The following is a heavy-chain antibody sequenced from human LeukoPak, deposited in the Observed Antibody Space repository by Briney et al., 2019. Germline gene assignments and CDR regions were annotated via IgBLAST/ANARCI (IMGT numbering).Heavy chain of an antibody. CDR1: GGSIRIYY. V-gene: IGHV4-4*09. D-gene: IGHD1-1*01. J-gene: IGHJ4*02. Sequence: SETLSLTCTVSGGSIRIYYGSWIRQPPGEGLEGIGYIYTTESTNSNPSIKSRVTISVDTSKNKFSLMLSSVTAADTAFYYCARRRTTGTTGYFDYWGQGILVTVSS. CDR2: IYTTEST. CDR3: ARRRTTGTTGYFDY.